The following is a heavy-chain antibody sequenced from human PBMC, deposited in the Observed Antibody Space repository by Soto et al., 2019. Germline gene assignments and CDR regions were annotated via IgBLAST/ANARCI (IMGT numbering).Heavy chain of an antibody. D-gene: IGHD6-19*01. J-gene: IGHJ3*02. CDR3: AREFKAVAGFDAFDI. V-gene: IGHV4-39*01. CDR2: VFYNGST. Sequence: QLQLQESGPGLVKPSETLSLTCTVYGGSISGTSSYWSWIRQSPGKGLEWIGNVFYNGSTNCNPSLKSRVTISVDTSKNQFSLKLSSVTAADTALYYCAREFKAVAGFDAFDIWGQGTMVTVSS. CDR1: GGSISGTSSY.